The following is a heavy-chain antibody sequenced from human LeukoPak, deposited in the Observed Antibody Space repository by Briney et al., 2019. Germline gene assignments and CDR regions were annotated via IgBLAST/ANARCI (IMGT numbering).Heavy chain of an antibody. V-gene: IGHV4-39*07. D-gene: IGHD2-2*01. CDR2: VDSGGNA. Sequence: SETLSLTCTVSGGSISTSGYYWGWIRQPPGKGLEYFASVDSGGNAYYNPSLQSRVTISADTSKNQFSLKLSSVTAADTAVYYCAGYCSSTSCHNTGGLWYFDLWGRGTLVTVSS. J-gene: IGHJ2*01. CDR1: GGSISTSGYY. CDR3: AGYCSSTSCHNTGGLWYFDL.